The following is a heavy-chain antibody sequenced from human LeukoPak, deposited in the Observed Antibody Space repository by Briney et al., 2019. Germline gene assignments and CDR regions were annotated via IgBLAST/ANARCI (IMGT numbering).Heavy chain of an antibody. Sequence: SETLSLTCTVSSGSISSSSYYWGWIRQPPGKGLEWIGSIYYSGSTYYNPSLKSRVTISVDTSKNQFSLKLSSVTAADTAVYYCARDPIRHSHDYWGQGTLVTVSS. CDR2: IYYSGST. V-gene: IGHV4-39*07. D-gene: IGHD2-21*01. J-gene: IGHJ4*02. CDR1: SGSISSSSYY. CDR3: ARDPIRHSHDY.